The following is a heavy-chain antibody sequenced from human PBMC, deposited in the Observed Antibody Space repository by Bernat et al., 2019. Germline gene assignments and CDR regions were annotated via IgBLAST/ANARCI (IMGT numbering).Heavy chain of an antibody. CDR3: AKDFQDRSSTTPSPFDY. V-gene: IGHV3-23*01. CDR2: ISGSGGST. Sequence: EVQLLESGGGLVQPGGSLRLSCAASGFTFSSYAMSWVRQAPGKGLEWVSAISGSGGSTYYADSVKGRFTISRDNSKNTLYLQMNSLRAEDTAVYYCAKDFQDRSSTTPSPFDYWGQGTLVAVSS. J-gene: IGHJ4*02. CDR1: GFTFSSYA. D-gene: IGHD2-2*01.